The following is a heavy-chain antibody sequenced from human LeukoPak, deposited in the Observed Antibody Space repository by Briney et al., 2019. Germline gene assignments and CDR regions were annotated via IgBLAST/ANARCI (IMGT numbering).Heavy chain of an antibody. V-gene: IGHV3-21*01. J-gene: IGHJ6*03. CDR3: ARERGRIAARHSPYYMDV. D-gene: IGHD6-6*01. CDR2: ISSSSSYI. Sequence: GGSLRLSCAASGFTFSSYSMNWVRQAPGKGLEWVSSISSSSSYIYYADSVKGRFTISRDNAKNSLYLQMNSLRAEDTAVYYCARERGRIAARHSPYYMDVWGKGTTVTVSS. CDR1: GFTFSSYS.